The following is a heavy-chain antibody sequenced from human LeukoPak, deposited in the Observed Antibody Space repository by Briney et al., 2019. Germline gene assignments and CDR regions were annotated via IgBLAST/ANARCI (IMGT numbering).Heavy chain of an antibody. D-gene: IGHD3-3*02. CDR3: SREVLDNRVHYMDL. V-gene: IGHV4-39*02. CDR1: GGSISSSGYY. Sequence: SETLSHTCTVSGGSISSSGYYWGWIRQPPGKRLEWIANIYYSGKTYYNPSLKSRVTISVDTSKNQFSPKLTSVTAADTAVYFCSREVLDNRVHYMDLWGKGTTVSVSS. J-gene: IGHJ6*03. CDR2: IYYSGKT.